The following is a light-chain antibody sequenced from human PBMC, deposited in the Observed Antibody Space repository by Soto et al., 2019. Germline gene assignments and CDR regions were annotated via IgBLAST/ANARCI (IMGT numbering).Light chain of an antibody. CDR1: QSIRSY. CDR2: TAS. J-gene: IGKJ1*01. Sequence: DIQMTPSPSSLSASVGDRVTITCRASQSIRSYLNWYQQKLGKAPKLLMYTASNLQSGVPSRFSGSGSGTDFTLTINSLQPEDFATYDCQQSYSSPQTFGHGTKVEI. V-gene: IGKV1-39*01. CDR3: QQSYSSPQT.